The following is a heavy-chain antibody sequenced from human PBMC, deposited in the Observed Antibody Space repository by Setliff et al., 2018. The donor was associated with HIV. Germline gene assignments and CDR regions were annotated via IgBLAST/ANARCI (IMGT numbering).Heavy chain of an antibody. CDR3: ARGTRSSLNWFDP. J-gene: IGHJ5*02. CDR2: IYYSGTT. D-gene: IGHD2-2*01. Sequence: SETLSLTCTASGDSISSGGYYWSWIRQHPGKGLEWIGYIYYSGTTYYSPSLQSRLTISVDTSKNQFSLKLSSMTAADTAVYYCARGTRSSLNWFDPWGPGTLVTVSS. V-gene: IGHV4-31*03. CDR1: GDSISSGGYY.